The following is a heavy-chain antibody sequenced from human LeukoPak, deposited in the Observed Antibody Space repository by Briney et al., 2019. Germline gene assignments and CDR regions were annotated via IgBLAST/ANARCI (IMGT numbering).Heavy chain of an antibody. J-gene: IGHJ3*02. CDR2: ISSGGTT. D-gene: IGHD3-22*01. Sequence: GGSLRLSCAASGFAVSTNYMSWVRQAPGKGLEWVSIISSGGTTFYPDSVKGRFTISRGDSKNTLYLQMTSLRAEDTAVYYCATYNSAYYYAFDIWGQGTMVTVSS. CDR3: ATYNSAYYYAFDI. V-gene: IGHV3-66*01. CDR1: GFAVSTNY.